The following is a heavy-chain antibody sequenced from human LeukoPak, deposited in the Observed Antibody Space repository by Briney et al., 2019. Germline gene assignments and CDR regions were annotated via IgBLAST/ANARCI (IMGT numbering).Heavy chain of an antibody. Sequence: PSETLSLTCTVSGGSITDYHWIWIRQPAGKGLEWIGRLYTSGSTNSNPSLKSRVSMSVDTSKKQFSLRLSSVTAANTAIYYCASYYFDRTGYYGFIYWGQGSLVSISS. CDR2: LYTSGST. CDR3: ASYYFDRTGYYGFIY. D-gene: IGHD3-22*01. J-gene: IGHJ4*02. CDR1: GGSITDYH. V-gene: IGHV4-4*07.